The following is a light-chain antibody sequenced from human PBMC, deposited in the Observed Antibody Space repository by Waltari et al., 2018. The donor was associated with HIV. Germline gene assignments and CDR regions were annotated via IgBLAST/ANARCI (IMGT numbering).Light chain of an antibody. Sequence: MTQSPATLSVSPGERATLSCRASQSINTALAWYQQKPGKAPKRLIYGASSLQSGVPSRFSGSGSGTEFTFTISNLRPEDFATYYCLQHNSFPYTFGQGTKLEIK. J-gene: IGKJ2*01. CDR2: GAS. V-gene: IGKV1-17*02. CDR1: QSINTA. CDR3: LQHNSFPYT.